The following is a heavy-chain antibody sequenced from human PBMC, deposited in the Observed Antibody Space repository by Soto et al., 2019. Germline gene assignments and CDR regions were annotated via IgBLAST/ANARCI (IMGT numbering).Heavy chain of an antibody. CDR2: VDRTGSPL. CDR1: GFTFSDYY. Sequence: GGSLRLSCAASGFTFSDYYMGWVRQAPGKGLEWISFVDRTGSPLFYADSVKGRFTISRDNAKNSLFLQMNSLRVEDTAVYSCTRGGSIYERTKGDYWGPGNQVTVSS. J-gene: IGHJ4*02. V-gene: IGHV3-11*01. D-gene: IGHD1-1*01. CDR3: TRGGSIYERTKGDY.